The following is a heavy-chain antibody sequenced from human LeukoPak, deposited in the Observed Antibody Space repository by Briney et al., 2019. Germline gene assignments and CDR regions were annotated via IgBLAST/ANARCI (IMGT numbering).Heavy chain of an antibody. Sequence: ASVKVSCKASGYTFTSYYIHWVRQAPGQGLEWMGIINPSAGSTSYAQRFQGRVTMTRDTSTSTVYMELSSLRSEDTAVYYCARSVLGDPNWFDPWGQGTLVTVSS. CDR1: GYTFTSYY. D-gene: IGHD4-17*01. J-gene: IGHJ5*02. CDR2: INPSAGST. V-gene: IGHV1-46*01. CDR3: ARSVLGDPNWFDP.